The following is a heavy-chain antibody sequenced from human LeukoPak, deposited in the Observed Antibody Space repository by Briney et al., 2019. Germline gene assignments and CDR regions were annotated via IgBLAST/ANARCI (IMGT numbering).Heavy chain of an antibody. CDR2: ISASSGDT. CDR1: GFTFTSYG. V-gene: IGHV1-18*01. CDR3: ARVPQSGSYFDY. J-gene: IGHJ4*02. D-gene: IGHD3-3*01. Sequence: ASVKVSCKASGFTFTSYGINWMRQAPGQGLEWMGWISASSGDTNYAQMLQGRLTMTTDTPTTTAYLEVRNLKSDDTAVYFCARVPQSGSYFDYWGQGTLVTVSS.